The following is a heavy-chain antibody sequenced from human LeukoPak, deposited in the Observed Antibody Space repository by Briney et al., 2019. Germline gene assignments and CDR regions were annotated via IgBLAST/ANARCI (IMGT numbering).Heavy chain of an antibody. J-gene: IGHJ6*03. CDR1: GFTFSSYS. CDR2: ISSSSSYI. CDR3: ARIIVVVVAATRRGAISGIYMDV. Sequence: GGSLRLSCAASGFTFSSYSMNWVRQAPGKGLEWVSSISSSSSYIYYADSVKGRFTISRDNAKNSLYLQMNSLRAEDTAVYYCARIIVVVVAATRRGAISGIYMDVWGKGTTVTVSS. D-gene: IGHD2-15*01. V-gene: IGHV3-21*01.